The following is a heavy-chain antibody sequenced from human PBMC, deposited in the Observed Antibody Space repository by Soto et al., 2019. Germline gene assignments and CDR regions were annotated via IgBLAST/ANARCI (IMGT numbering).Heavy chain of an antibody. CDR2: ISYDGSNK. Sequence: GGSLRLSCAASGFTFSSYAMHWVLQAPCKGLEWVAVISYDGSNKYYADSVKGRFTISRDNSKNTLYLQMNSLRAEDTAVYYCARETGSDTAMVTNAFDIWGQGTMVTVSS. CDR1: GFTFSSYA. J-gene: IGHJ3*02. CDR3: ARETGSDTAMVTNAFDI. V-gene: IGHV3-30-3*01. D-gene: IGHD5-18*01.